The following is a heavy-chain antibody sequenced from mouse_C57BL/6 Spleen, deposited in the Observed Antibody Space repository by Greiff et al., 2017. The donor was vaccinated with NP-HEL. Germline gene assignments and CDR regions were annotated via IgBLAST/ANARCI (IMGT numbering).Heavy chain of an antibody. Sequence: QVQLQQPGAELVMPGASVKLSCKASGYTFTSYWMHWVKPRPGQGLEWIGEIDPSDSYTNYNQKFKGKSTLTVDKSSSTAYMQLSSLTSEDSAVYYCAINWDGFAYGGQGTLVTVSA. J-gene: IGHJ3*01. CDR1: GYTFTSYW. CDR2: IDPSDSYT. D-gene: IGHD4-1*02. CDR3: AINWDGFAY. V-gene: IGHV1-69*01.